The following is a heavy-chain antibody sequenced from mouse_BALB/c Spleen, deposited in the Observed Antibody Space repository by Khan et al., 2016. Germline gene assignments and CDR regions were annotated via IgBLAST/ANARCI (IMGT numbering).Heavy chain of an antibody. Sequence: QVQLQQSGAELAKPGASVKMSCKASGYTFTSYWMHWVKQRPGQGLEWIGYINPSTGYTEYNQKFKDKATLTADKSSSTAYMQLSSLTSEDSAVYYCERSRDYFDYWGQGTTLTVSS. V-gene: IGHV1-7*01. CDR2: INPSTGYT. CDR3: ERSRDYFDY. J-gene: IGHJ2*01. CDR1: GYTFTSYW.